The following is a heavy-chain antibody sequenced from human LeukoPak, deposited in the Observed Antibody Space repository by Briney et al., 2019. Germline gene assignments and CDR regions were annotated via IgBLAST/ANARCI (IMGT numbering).Heavy chain of an antibody. CDR1: GGSISSSSYY. CDR3: ARDFDSSGSGY. D-gene: IGHD3-22*01. J-gene: IGHJ4*02. CDR2: IYYSGST. V-gene: IGHV4-39*07. Sequence: PSETLSLTCTVSGGSISSSSYYWGWIRQPPGKGLEWIGSIYYSGSTYYNPSLKSRVTISVDTSKNQFSLKLSSVTAADTAVYYCARDFDSSGSGYWGQGTLVTVSS.